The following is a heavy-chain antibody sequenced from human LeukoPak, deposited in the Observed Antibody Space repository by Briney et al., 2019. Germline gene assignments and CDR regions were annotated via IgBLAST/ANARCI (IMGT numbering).Heavy chain of an antibody. CDR1: GFTFSSYG. Sequence: PGGSLRLSCAASGFTFSSYGMHWVRQAPGKGLEWVAVISYDGSNKYYADSVKGRFTISRDNSKNTLYLQMNSLRAEDTAVYYCASRYHGLDYWGQGTLVTVSS. D-gene: IGHD3-9*01. CDR2: ISYDGSNK. V-gene: IGHV3-30*03. J-gene: IGHJ4*02. CDR3: ASRYHGLDY.